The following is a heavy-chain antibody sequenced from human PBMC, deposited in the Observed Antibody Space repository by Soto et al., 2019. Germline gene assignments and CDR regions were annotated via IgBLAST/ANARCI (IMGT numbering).Heavy chain of an antibody. CDR2: IYDSEST. CDR3: ARDGSARPGTY. J-gene: IGHJ4*02. D-gene: IGHD3-10*01. V-gene: IGHV4-59*01. CDR1: GGSISSYY. Sequence: EQLQESGPGLVKPSETLSLICSVSGGSISSYYWSWIRQPPGKGLEWIGYIYDSESTSYKPSLKSRVTMSVDRSKNQFSLKVSSVTAADTAVYYCARDGSARPGTYWSQGTLVTVSS.